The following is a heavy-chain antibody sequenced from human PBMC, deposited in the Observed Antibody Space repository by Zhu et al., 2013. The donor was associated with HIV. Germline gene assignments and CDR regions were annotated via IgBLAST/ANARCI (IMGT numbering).Heavy chain of an antibody. CDR3: ARVGMSCSGGSCYSVDYYYYGMDV. CDR1: GYTFTSYG. V-gene: IGHV1-2*04. CDR2: INPNSGGT. J-gene: IGHJ6*02. D-gene: IGHD2-15*01. Sequence: QVQLVQSGAEVKKPGASVKVSCKASGYTFTSYGISWVRQAPGQGLEWMGWINPNSGGTNYAQKFQGWVTMTRDTSISTAYMELSRLRSDDTAVYYCARVGMSCSGGSCYSVDYYYYGMDVWGQGTTVTVSS.